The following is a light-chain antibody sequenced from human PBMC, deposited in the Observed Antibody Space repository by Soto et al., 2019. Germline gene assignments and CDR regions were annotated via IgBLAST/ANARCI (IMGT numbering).Light chain of an antibody. V-gene: IGKV1-33*01. CDR1: QAISNS. Sequence: DIQMTQSPSSLSASVGDRVTITCQASQAISNSLSWYQQKPGRAPKFLIYDASSLETGVPSRFSGSGAGTDFTFTISILHHEDVATYYCQQSDNLPTFGGGTKVEIK. CDR2: DAS. J-gene: IGKJ4*01. CDR3: QQSDNLPT.